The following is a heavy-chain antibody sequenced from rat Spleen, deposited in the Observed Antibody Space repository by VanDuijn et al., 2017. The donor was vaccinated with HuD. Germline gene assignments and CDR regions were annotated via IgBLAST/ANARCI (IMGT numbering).Heavy chain of an antibody. CDR3: ARHHYDGYYHGPVFGVMDA. V-gene: IGHV5-25*01. D-gene: IGHD1-12*03. CDR2: ISSGGGGT. J-gene: IGHJ4*01. CDR1: GFTFSTFP. Sequence: EVQLVESGGGLVQPGRSLELSCAASGFTFSTFPMAWVRQTPTKGLEWVASISSGGGGTYFPDSVKGRFSISRDNAKRTLYLQMDSLRSEDSASYYCARHHYDGYYHGPVFGVMDAWGQGASVTVSS.